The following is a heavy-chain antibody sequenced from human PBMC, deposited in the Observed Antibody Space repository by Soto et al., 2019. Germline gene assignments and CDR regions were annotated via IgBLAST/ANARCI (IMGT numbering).Heavy chain of an antibody. D-gene: IGHD3-9*01. CDR1: GFTFTSYG. J-gene: IGHJ6*03. CDR2: ISGSGGDT. Sequence: EVQLMESGGGLVQPGGSLRLSCAASGFTFTSYGMSWVRQAPGKGLEWVSSISGSGGDTYYADSVKGRFLISRDNSKNTLYVQMNSLRAEDTAVYYCTKVAAYYDTFSAGRYYYYYMDVWGKGTTVTVSS. CDR3: TKVAAYYDTFSAGRYYYYYMDV. V-gene: IGHV3-23*01.